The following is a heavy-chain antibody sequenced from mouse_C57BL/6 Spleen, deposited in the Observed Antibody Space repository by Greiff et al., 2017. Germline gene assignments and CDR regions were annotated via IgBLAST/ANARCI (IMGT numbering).Heavy chain of an antibody. CDR2: IWRGGST. D-gene: IGHD1-1*01. V-gene: IGHV2-5*01. CDR1: GFSLTSYG. Sequence: QVQLKESGPGLVQPSQSLSITCTVSGFSLTSYGVHWVRQSPGKGLEWLGVIWRGGSTDYNAAFMSRMSITKDNSKSQVFFKMNSLQADATAIYYCAKGYYGSSFYAMDYWGQGTSVTVSS. J-gene: IGHJ4*01. CDR3: AKGYYGSSFYAMDY.